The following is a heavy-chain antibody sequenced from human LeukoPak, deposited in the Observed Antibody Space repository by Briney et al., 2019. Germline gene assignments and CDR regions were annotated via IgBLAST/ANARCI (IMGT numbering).Heavy chain of an antibody. Sequence: PSQTLSLTCTVSGGSISSGSYYWSWIRQPAGKGLEWIGRIYTSGSTNYNPSLKSRVTISVDTSKNQFSLKLSSVTAADTALYYCARGILYYDILTGYLLYYFDYWGQGTLVTVSS. V-gene: IGHV4-61*02. D-gene: IGHD3-9*01. J-gene: IGHJ4*02. CDR2: IYTSGST. CDR3: ARGILYYDILTGYLLYYFDY. CDR1: GGSISSGSYY.